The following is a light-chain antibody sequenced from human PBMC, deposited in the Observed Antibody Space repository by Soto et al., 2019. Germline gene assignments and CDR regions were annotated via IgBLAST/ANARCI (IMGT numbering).Light chain of an antibody. V-gene: IGKV1-33*01. Sequence: DIQMTQSPSSLSASVGDRVTITCQASQDITNDLNWYQQKPGKAPKVLIYEASNLKTGVPSRFSGSGSGTDFTFTISSLQPEDNATYFRQQYDNVPLTFGGGTKVEIK. CDR2: EAS. CDR3: QQYDNVPLT. J-gene: IGKJ4*01. CDR1: QDITND.